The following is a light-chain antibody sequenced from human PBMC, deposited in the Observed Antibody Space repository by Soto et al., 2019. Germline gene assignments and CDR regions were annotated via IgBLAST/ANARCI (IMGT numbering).Light chain of an antibody. Sequence: DIVVTQSPATLSVSPGERATLSCSSSQSVSTSLAWYQQKPGQAPRLLIYGASTRVTGIPARFSGSGSGTEFTLTISSLQSEDFAVYYCQHYNYWPYTFGQGTKVDIK. CDR2: GAS. V-gene: IGKV3-15*01. J-gene: IGKJ2*01. CDR3: QHYNYWPYT. CDR1: QSVSTS.